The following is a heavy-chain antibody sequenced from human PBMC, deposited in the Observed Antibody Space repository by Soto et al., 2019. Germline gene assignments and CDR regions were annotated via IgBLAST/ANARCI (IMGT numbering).Heavy chain of an antibody. CDR3: ARSHGYDLNWFDS. J-gene: IGHJ5*01. CDR2: MNPKSANT. CDR1: GYTFTNYD. Sequence: QVQLVQSGAEVKKPGASVKVSCKTSGYTFTNYDINWVRQAPGQGLEWMGWMNPKSANTGYAQNFQGRLTITRDTSLSTAYMELSSLRYEDTAVYYCARSHGYDLNWFDSWGQGTLVTVSS. V-gene: IGHV1-8*01. D-gene: IGHD2-2*01.